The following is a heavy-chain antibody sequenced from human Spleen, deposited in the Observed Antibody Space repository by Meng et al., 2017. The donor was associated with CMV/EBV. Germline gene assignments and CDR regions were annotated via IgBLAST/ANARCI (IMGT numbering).Heavy chain of an antibody. D-gene: IGHD4-23*01. CDR2: ISSSSSYI. Sequence: GESLKISCAASGFTFSSYSMNWVRQAPGKGLEWVSSISSSSSYIYYADSVKGRFTISRDNTRNTLYLQINSLRAEDTAVYYCATSSFGGNSFYFDFWGQGTLVTVSS. J-gene: IGHJ4*02. CDR1: GFTFSSYS. CDR3: ATSSFGGNSFYFDF. V-gene: IGHV3-21*01.